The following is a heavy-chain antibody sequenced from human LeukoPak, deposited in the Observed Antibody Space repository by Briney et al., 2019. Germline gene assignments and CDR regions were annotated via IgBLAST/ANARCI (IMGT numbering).Heavy chain of an antibody. Sequence: SSETLSLTCTVSGYSISSGYYWGWIRQPPGEGLEWTGSIDHSGSTYYNPSLKSRITISVDTSKNQFSLKLSSVTAADTAVYYCARVAYDSSGYYEYYFDYWGQGTLVTVSS. V-gene: IGHV4-38-2*02. D-gene: IGHD3-22*01. CDR2: IDHSGST. CDR1: GYSISSGYY. J-gene: IGHJ4*02. CDR3: ARVAYDSSGYYEYYFDY.